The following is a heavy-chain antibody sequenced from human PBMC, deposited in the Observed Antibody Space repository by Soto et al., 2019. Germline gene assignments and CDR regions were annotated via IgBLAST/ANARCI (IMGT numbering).Heavy chain of an antibody. CDR1: GYTFTGYY. V-gene: IGHV1-2*02. D-gene: IGHD3-9*01. Sequence: ASVKVSCKASGYTFTGYYMHWVRQAPGQGLEWMGWINPNSGGTNYAQKFQGRVTMTRDTSISTAYMELSRLRSDDTAVYYCARDETYYDIVPGNKWFDPWGQGTLVTVCS. CDR3: ARDETYYDIVPGNKWFDP. J-gene: IGHJ5*02. CDR2: INPNSGGT.